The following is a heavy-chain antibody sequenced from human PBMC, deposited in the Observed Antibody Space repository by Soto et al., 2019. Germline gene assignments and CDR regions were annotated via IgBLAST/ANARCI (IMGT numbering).Heavy chain of an antibody. Sequence: EVQLVESGGGLVQPGGSLRLSCAASGFTFSGYWMSWVRQAPGKGLEWVANIKQDGSEQFCVDSGKGRFTISRDNAKNSLYLQMNSLRAEDTAVYYCAREAVWGQGTTVTVSS. V-gene: IGHV3-7*05. CDR3: AREAV. CDR2: IKQDGSEQ. CDR1: GFTFSGYW. J-gene: IGHJ6*02.